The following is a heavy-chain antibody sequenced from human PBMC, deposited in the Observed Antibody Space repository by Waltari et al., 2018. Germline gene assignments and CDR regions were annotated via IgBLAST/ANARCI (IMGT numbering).Heavy chain of an antibody. D-gene: IGHD5-18*01. J-gene: IGHJ5*02. CDR3: VRGTVTGPQWFDX. CDR2: IYYSGNT. CDR1: GVSISGAVFY. V-gene: IGHV4-30-4*08. Sequence: QVQLQESGPGLVKPSQTLSLTCTVPGVSISGAVFYWSWIRQPPGKALEWIGYIYYSGNTCYXPSLKGRXSISVDTSTNQVSLRVTSVTGADTAVYXCVRGTVTGPQWFDXWXRXTLVTVSS.